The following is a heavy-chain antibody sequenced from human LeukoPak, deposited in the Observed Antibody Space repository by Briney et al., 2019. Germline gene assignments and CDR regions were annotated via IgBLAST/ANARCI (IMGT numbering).Heavy chain of an antibody. V-gene: IGHV3-23*01. Sequence: GGSLRLSCAASGFTITTYAVNWVRQAPGKGLEWVSDIGGGGTEYYADSVKGRFIISSDNSQNLVHLQMNSLTVEDTAVYYCARAQGALDYWGQGTLVTVSS. CDR3: ARAQGALDY. CDR2: IGGGGTE. CDR1: GFTITTYA. D-gene: IGHD1-26*01. J-gene: IGHJ4*02.